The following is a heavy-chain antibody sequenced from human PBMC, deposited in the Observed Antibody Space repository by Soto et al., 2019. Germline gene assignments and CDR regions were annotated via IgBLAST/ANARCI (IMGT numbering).Heavy chain of an antibody. CDR1: GGSISSYY. CDR2: ISPSGST. CDR3: AKIAGTARGPWFDP. Sequence: PSETLSLTCTVSGGSISSYYWSWIRQPPGKGLEWIGYISPSGSTYQNPSLQSRVTMSVDTSKNQFSLTLNSVTAMDTAVYYCAKIAGTARGPWFDPWGQGTLVT. V-gene: IGHV4-59*04. J-gene: IGHJ5*02. D-gene: IGHD2-21*02.